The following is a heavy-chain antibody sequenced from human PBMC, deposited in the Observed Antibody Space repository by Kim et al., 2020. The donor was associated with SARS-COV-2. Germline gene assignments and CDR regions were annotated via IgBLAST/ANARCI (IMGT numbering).Heavy chain of an antibody. J-gene: IGHJ5*02. D-gene: IGHD6-19*01. CDR1: GFTFSSYS. V-gene: IGHV3-21*01. Sequence: GGSLRLSCAASGFTFSSYSMNWVRQAPGKGLEWVSSISSSSSYIYYADSVKGRFTISRDNAKNSLYLQMNSLRAEDTAVYYCARDGLGYSSGSSWFDPWGQGTLVTVSS. CDR3: ARDGLGYSSGSSWFDP. CDR2: ISSSSSYI.